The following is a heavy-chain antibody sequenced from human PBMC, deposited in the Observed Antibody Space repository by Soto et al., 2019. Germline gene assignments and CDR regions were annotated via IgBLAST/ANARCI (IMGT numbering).Heavy chain of an antibody. CDR1: GYSFISHY. V-gene: IGHV1-46*01. J-gene: IGHJ4*02. CDR3: ARDYLSSKLSLSYFDF. D-gene: IGHD2-2*01. Sequence: ASVKVSCKASGYSFISHYIHWVRQAPGQGLEWMGFINPSGGSATLAQKFQGRVTMTRDTSTSTVYMELTILRSEDAAVHYCARDYLSSKLSLSYFDFWGQGTLVTVSS. CDR2: INPSGGSA.